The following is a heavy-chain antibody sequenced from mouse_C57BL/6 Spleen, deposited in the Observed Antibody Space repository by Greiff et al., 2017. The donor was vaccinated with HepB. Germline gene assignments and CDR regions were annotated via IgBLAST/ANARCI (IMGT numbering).Heavy chain of an antibody. CDR1: GFTFSSYA. CDR2: ISSGGDYI. D-gene: IGHD2-3*01. Sequence: EVQVVESGEGLVKPGGSLKLSCAASGFTFSSYAMSWVRQTPEKRLEWVAYISSGGDYIYYADTVKGRFTISRDNSRNTMYLQMSSLKSEDTAMYYCTRDNDGRDAIDYWGQGTSVTVSS. CDR3: TRDNDGRDAIDY. J-gene: IGHJ4*01. V-gene: IGHV5-9-1*02.